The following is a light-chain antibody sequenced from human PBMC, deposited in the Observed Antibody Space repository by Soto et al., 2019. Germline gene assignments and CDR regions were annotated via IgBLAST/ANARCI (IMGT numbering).Light chain of an antibody. J-gene: IGLJ2*01. Sequence: QLVLTQPPSVSGAPGQRVTISCTGSSSNIGAGYDVHWYQQLPGTAPKLLIYGNSNRPSGVPDRFSGSKSGTSASLAITGLQAEDEADYYCQSYDSSLRRVVFGGGTKVTVL. CDR2: GNS. CDR3: QSYDSSLRRVV. CDR1: SSNIGAGYD. V-gene: IGLV1-40*01.